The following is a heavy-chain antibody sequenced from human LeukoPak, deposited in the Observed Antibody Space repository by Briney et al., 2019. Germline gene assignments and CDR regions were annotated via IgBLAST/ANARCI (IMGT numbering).Heavy chain of an antibody. CDR3: ARDGIRYCSSTSCINWFDP. V-gene: IGHV1-2*02. J-gene: IGHJ5*02. D-gene: IGHD2-2*01. Sequence: GASVKVSCKASGYTFTGYYMHWVRQAPGQGLEWMGWINPNSGGTNYAQKFQGRVTMTRDSSISTAYMELSRLRSDDTAVYYCARDGIRYCSSTSCINWFDPWGQGTLVTVSS. CDR1: GYTFTGYY. CDR2: INPNSGGT.